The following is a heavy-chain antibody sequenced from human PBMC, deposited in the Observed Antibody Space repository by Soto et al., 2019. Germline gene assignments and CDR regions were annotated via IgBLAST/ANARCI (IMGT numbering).Heavy chain of an antibody. CDR2: INPNSGGT. CDR1: GYTFTGYY. Sequence: GASVKVSCKASGYTFTGYYMHWVRQAPGQGLEWMGWINPNSGGTNYAQKFQGRVTMTRDTSISTAYMELSRLRSDDTAVYYCARDPPPTSSWFFPPFDYRGQGTLVTVSS. V-gene: IGHV1-2*02. J-gene: IGHJ4*02. D-gene: IGHD6-13*01. CDR3: ARDPPPTSSWFFPPFDY.